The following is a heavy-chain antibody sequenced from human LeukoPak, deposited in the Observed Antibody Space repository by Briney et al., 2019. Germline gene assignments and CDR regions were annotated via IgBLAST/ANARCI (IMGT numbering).Heavy chain of an antibody. Sequence: SETLSLTCAVYGGSFSGYYWSWIRQPPGKGLEWIGEINHSGSTNYNLSLKSRVTISVDTSKNQFSLKLSSVTAADTAVYYCARHWTTVTNWFDPWGQGTLVTVSS. V-gene: IGHV4-34*01. J-gene: IGHJ5*02. CDR1: GGSFSGYY. CDR2: INHSGST. D-gene: IGHD4-17*01. CDR3: ARHWTTVTNWFDP.